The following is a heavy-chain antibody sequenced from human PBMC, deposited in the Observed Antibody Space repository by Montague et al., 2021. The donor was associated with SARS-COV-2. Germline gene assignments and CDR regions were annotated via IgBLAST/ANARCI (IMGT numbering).Heavy chain of an antibody. CDR1: GFTFSSYS. V-gene: IGHV3-48*04. CDR3: AKDLVLRAARPDALDV. J-gene: IGHJ3*01. D-gene: IGHD6-6*01. Sequence: SLRLSCAASGFTFSSYSVNWVRQAPGKGLEWISYISSSTNIIYYADSGKGRFTISRDNARNSLYLQMNSLRVDDTAVYYCAKDLVLRAARPDALDVWGQGTVVTVSS. CDR2: ISSSTNII.